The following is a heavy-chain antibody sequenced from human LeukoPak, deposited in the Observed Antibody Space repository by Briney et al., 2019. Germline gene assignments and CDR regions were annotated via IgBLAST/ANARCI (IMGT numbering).Heavy chain of an antibody. V-gene: IGHV4-30-4*01. Sequence: PSETLSLTCTVSGGSISSGDYYWSWIRQPPGKGLEWIGYIYYSGSTYYNPSLKSRVTISVDTSKNQFSLKLSSVTAADTAVYYCARAGTPPYYFDYWGQGTLVTVSS. CDR3: ARAGTPPYYFDY. D-gene: IGHD6-13*01. CDR2: IYYSGST. CDR1: GGSISSGDYY. J-gene: IGHJ4*02.